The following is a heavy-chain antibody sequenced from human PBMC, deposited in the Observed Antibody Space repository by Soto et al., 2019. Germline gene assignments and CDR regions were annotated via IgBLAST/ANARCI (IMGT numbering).Heavy chain of an antibody. CDR3: TRSSGWYFSTDTFDY. J-gene: IGHJ4*02. V-gene: IGHV3-49*03. CDR1: GFTFGDYA. CDR2: IRSKAYGGTT. D-gene: IGHD6-19*01. Sequence: EVQLVESGGGLVQPGRSLRLSCTGSGFTFGDYAMSWFRQAPGKGLEWVGFIRSKAYGGTTEYAASVKGRFTISRDDSKSIADLQMNSLKTEDTALYYCTRSSGWYFSTDTFDYLGQGTLVTVSA.